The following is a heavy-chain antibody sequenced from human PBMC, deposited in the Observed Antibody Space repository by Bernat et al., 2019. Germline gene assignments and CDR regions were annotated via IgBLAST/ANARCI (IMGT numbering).Heavy chain of an antibody. Sequence: EVQVLESGGGLVQPGGSLRLSCAASGFTFSSDAMSWVRQAPGKGLEWVSGISGSGGSPYYADSVKGRFTISRDNSKNTLYLQVNSLRAEDTAVYYCGKGRGRSIYGKDVWGQGTTVTVSS. CDR2: ISGSGGSP. CDR3: GKGRGRSIYGKDV. J-gene: IGHJ6*02. V-gene: IGHV3-23*01. CDR1: GFTFSSDA.